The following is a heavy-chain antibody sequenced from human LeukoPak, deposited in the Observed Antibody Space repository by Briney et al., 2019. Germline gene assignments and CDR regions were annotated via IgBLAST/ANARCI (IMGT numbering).Heavy chain of an antibody. D-gene: IGHD1-26*01. CDR2: IIPIFGTA. J-gene: IGHJ4*02. V-gene: IGHV1-69*13. CDR1: GGTFSSYA. Sequence: ASVKVSCKASGGTFSSYAISWVRQAPGQGLEWMGGIIPIFGTANYAQKFQGRVTITADESTSTAYMELSSLRSEDTAVYYCARVMDSGSYDDYWGQGTLVTVSS. CDR3: ARVMDSGSYDDY.